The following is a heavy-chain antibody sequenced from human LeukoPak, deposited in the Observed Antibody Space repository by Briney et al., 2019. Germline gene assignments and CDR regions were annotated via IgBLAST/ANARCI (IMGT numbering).Heavy chain of an antibody. CDR3: ARRSGSGRISSWFDP. CDR2: INPNSGGT. CDR1: GYTFTGYY. V-gene: IGHV1-2*02. J-gene: IGHJ5*02. Sequence: ASVKVSCKASGYTFTGYYMHWVRQAPGQGLEWMGWINPNSGGTNYAQKFQGRVTMTRDTSISTAYMELSRLRSDDTAVYYCARRSGSGRISSWFDPWGQGTLVTVSS. D-gene: IGHD3-10*01.